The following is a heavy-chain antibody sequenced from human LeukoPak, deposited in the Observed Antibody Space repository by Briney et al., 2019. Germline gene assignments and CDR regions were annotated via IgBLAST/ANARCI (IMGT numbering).Heavy chain of an antibody. J-gene: IGHJ6*03. CDR3: AREGAPTSYYYYMDV. D-gene: IGHD1-26*01. Sequence: NPSETLSLTCTVSGGSISSYYWNWVRQPPGKGLEWVGYIYYSGSTNYNPSLKSRVTISVDTSKNQFSLKLSSVTAADTAVYYCAREGAPTSYYYYMDVWGKGTTVTVSS. CDR2: IYYSGST. CDR1: GGSISSYY. V-gene: IGHV4-59*01.